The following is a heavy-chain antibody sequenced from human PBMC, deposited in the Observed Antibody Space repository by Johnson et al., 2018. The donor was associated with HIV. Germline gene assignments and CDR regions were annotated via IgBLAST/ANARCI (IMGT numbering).Heavy chain of an antibody. J-gene: IGHJ3*02. Sequence: VQLVESGGGLVKPGGSLRLSCAASGFSISDYYMSWIRQAPGKGLEWISYIGRSGTTIYYADSVKGRFTISRDNTKNSLYLQMNSLRAEDTAVYYCARGGYNWTDFLNDAFDMWGQGTVVTVSS. V-gene: IGHV3-11*04. CDR2: IGRSGTTI. CDR3: ARGGYNWTDFLNDAFDM. CDR1: GFSISDYY. D-gene: IGHD1-1*01.